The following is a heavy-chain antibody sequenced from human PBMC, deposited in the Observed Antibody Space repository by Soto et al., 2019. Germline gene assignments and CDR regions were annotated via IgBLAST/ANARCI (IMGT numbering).Heavy chain of an antibody. CDR2: IFHGGNT. J-gene: IGHJ3*01. V-gene: IGHV4-38-2*01. Sequence: SETLSLTCAVSGFFISSGNYWGWIRKPPGKGLEWIGSIFHGGNTYYNPSLKSRVTISVDVSKNQFSLKLNSVTAADTAVYYCARARWYDAFDVWGQGTVVTVSS. D-gene: IGHD2-15*01. CDR3: ARARWYDAFDV. CDR1: GFFISSGNY.